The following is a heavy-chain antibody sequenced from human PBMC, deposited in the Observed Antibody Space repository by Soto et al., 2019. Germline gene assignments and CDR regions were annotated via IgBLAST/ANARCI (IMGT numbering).Heavy chain of an antibody. CDR2: ISYDGGGK. CDR1: GFTFSRYG. Sequence: QVQLVESGGGVVQPGRSLRLSCAASGFTFSRYGMHWVRQAPGRGLEWVAVISYDGGGKYYADSVKGRFTVSKDRSQNTMVVQMNSLRVEDTAVYYCASEVFGVVGSAFDYWGQGAQVTVSS. D-gene: IGHD3-3*01. CDR3: ASEVFGVVGSAFDY. J-gene: IGHJ4*02. V-gene: IGHV3-30-3*01.